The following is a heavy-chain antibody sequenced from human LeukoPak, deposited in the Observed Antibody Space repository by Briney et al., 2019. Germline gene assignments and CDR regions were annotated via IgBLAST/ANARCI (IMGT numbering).Heavy chain of an antibody. V-gene: IGHV4-39*01. CDR1: GGSISSVSYY. J-gene: IGHJ4*02. CDR2: IYYSGST. D-gene: IGHD3-22*01. Sequence: SETLSLTCTVSGGSISSVSYYWGWIRQPPGKGPEWIGNIYYSGSTYYNPSLKSRVTISVDTSKNQFSLKLTSVTAADTAVYYCARLSHYSDSSGYYLGSYYFGYWGQGTLVTVSS. CDR3: ARLSHYSDSSGYYLGSYYFGY.